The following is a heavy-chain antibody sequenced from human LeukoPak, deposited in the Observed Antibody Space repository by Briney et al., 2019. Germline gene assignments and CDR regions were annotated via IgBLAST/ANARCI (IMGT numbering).Heavy chain of an antibody. Sequence: SVKVSCKASGGTFSSYAISWMRQAPGQGLEWMGGIIPIFGTANYAQKFQGRVTITADESTSTAYMELSSLRSEDTAVYYCARERSADGAYYFDYWGQGTLVTVSS. CDR1: GGTFSSYA. CDR2: IIPIFGTA. D-gene: IGHD5-24*01. CDR3: ARERSADGAYYFDY. V-gene: IGHV1-69*13. J-gene: IGHJ4*02.